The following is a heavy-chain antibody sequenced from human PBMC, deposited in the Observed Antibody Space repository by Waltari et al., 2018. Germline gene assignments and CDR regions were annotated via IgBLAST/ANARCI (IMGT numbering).Heavy chain of an antibody. V-gene: IGHV3-7*02. CDR2: IKQDGSEK. Sequence: EVQLVESGGGLVQPGGSLRLSCVASGFTFSSYWMTLVRQAPGKGLEGVANIKQDGSEKDYVDSVKGRLTISRDNAKSSLYLQMNSLRAEDTAVYYCVKRKYQLRAFDIWGQGTMVTVSS. CDR1: GFTFSSYW. CDR3: VKRKYQLRAFDI. J-gene: IGHJ3*02. D-gene: IGHD2-2*01.